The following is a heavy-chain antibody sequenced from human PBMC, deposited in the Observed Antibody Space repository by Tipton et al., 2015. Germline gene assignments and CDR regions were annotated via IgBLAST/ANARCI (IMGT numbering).Heavy chain of an antibody. J-gene: IGHJ4*02. Sequence: LRLSCTVSGGSISSGGYYWSWIRQHPGKGLEWMGNIHYSGSTYYNPSLKSRVIILVDTSQNQFSPKLSSVTAADTAVYYCARQKGLEYYDSPYYFDYWGRGTLVTVSS. CDR1: GGSISSGGYY. V-gene: IGHV4-31*02. CDR2: IHYSGST. CDR3: ARQKGLEYYDSPYYFDY. D-gene: IGHD2/OR15-2a*01.